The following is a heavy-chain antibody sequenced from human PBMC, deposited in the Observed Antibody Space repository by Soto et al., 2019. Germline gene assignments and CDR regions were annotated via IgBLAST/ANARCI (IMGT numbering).Heavy chain of an antibody. CDR2: IIPIFGTA. CDR1: GGTFSSYA. CDR3: ARDVYPAPADYYYYGMDV. D-gene: IGHD2-2*02. V-gene: IGHV1-69*01. Sequence: QVQLVQSGAEVKKPGSSVKVSCKASGGTFSSYAISWVRQAPGQGLEWMGGIIPIFGTANYAQKFQGRVTITADESTSTAYMELSSLRSEDTAVYYCARDVYPAPADYYYYGMDVWGQGTTVTVSS. J-gene: IGHJ6*02.